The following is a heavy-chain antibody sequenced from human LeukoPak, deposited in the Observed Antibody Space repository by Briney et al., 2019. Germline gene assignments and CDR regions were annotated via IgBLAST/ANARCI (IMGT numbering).Heavy chain of an antibody. CDR3: ARQSTVTKGVGYYYYYMDV. CDR1: GGSISSYY. J-gene: IGHJ6*03. V-gene: IGHV4-4*07. Sequence: PSETLSLTCTVSGGSISSYYWSWIRQPAGKGPEWIGRIYTSGSTNCNPSLKSRVTMSVDTSKNQFSLKLSSVTAADTAVYYCARQSTVTKGVGYYYYYMDVWGKGTTVTVSS. CDR2: IYTSGST. D-gene: IGHD4-17*01.